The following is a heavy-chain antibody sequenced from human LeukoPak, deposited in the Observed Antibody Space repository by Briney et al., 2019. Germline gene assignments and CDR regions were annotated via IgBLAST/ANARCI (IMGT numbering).Heavy chain of an antibody. CDR1: GYSISSGYY. CDR3: AIVGGSGTDFDY. J-gene: IGHJ4*02. CDR2: IYHSGST. D-gene: IGHD3-10*01. V-gene: IGHV4-38-2*02. Sequence: SETLSLTCTVSGYSISSGYYWGWTRQPPGKGLEWIGSIYHSGSTYYNPSLKSRVTISVDTSKNQFSLKLSSVTAADTAVYYCAIVGGSGTDFDYWGQGTLVTVSS.